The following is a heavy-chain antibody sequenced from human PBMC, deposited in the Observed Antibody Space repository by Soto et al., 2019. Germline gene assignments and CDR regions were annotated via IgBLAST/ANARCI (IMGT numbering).Heavy chain of an antibody. CDR3: AKVGRWSIVGAPGTI. CDR2: ISGSGGST. D-gene: IGHD1-26*01. Sequence: GGSLRLSCAASGFTFSSYAMSWVRQAPGKGLEWVSAISGSGGSTYYADSVKGRFTISRDNSKNTLYLQINSLRAEDTAVYYCAKVGRWSIVGAPGTIWGQGTLVTVSS. CDR1: GFTFSSYA. J-gene: IGHJ4*02. V-gene: IGHV3-23*01.